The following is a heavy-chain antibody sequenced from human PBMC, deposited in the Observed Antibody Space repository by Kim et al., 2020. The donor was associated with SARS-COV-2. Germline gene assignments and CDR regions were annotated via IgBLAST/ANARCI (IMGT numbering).Heavy chain of an antibody. Sequence: SETLSLTCTVSGGSISSYYWSWIRQPPGKGLEWIGYIYYSGSTNYNPSLKSRVTISVDTSKNQFSLKLSSVTAADTAVYYCARGRGLHFDYWSQGTLVTV. CDR3: ARGRGLHFDY. D-gene: IGHD4-17*01. J-gene: IGHJ4*02. V-gene: IGHV4-59*01. CDR2: IYYSGST. CDR1: GGSISSYY.